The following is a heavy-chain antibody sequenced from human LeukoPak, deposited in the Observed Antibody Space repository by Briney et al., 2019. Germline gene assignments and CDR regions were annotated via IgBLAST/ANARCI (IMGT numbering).Heavy chain of an antibody. CDR3: ATDLVRGVITWFDP. CDR2: IIPIFGTA. D-gene: IGHD3-10*01. V-gene: IGHV1-69*05. J-gene: IGHJ5*02. CDR1: GGTFSSYA. Sequence: SVKVSCKASGGTFSSYAISWVRQAPGQGLEWMGRIIPIFGTANYAQKFQGRVTITTDESTSTAYMELSSLRSEDTAVYYCATDLVRGVITWFDPWGQGTLVTVPS.